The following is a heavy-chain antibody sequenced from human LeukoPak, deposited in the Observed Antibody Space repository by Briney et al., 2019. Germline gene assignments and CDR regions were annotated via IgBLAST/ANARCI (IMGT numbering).Heavy chain of an antibody. CDR3: ARSTHWLPFRFDP. CDR1: GDSISSSSYY. V-gene: IGHV4-39*07. CDR2: ISYTGST. D-gene: IGHD3-9*01. J-gene: IGHJ5*02. Sequence: SETLSLTCTVSGDSISSSSYYWGWIRQPPGKGLEWIGSISYTGSTYYDPSLKSRVSISVDTSKNQFSLRLSSVTAADTAVYYCARSTHWLPFRFDPWGQGTLVTVSS.